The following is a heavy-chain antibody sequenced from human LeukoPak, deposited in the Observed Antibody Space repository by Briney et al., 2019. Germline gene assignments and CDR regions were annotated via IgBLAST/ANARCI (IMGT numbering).Heavy chain of an antibody. D-gene: IGHD3-10*01. CDR1: GGSISSYY. CDR3: ARGRGYYGSGSYRLWFDP. J-gene: IGHJ5*02. V-gene: IGHV4-59*12. CDR2: IYYSGST. Sequence: PSETLSLTCTVSGGSISSYYWSWIRQPPGKGLEWIGYIYYSGSTNYNPSLKSRVTISVDTSKNQFSLKLSSVTAADTAVYYSARGRGYYGSGSYRLWFDPWGQGTLVTVSS.